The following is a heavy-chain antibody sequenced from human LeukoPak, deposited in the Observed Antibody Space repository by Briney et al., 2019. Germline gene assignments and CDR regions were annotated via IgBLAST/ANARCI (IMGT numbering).Heavy chain of an antibody. J-gene: IGHJ4*02. CDR2: ISYDGSNK. D-gene: IGHD4-17*01. Sequence: PGGSLRLSCAASGFTFSSYGMHWVRQAPGKGLEWVAVISYDGSNKYYADSVKGRFTISRDNSKNTLYLQMNSLRAEDTAVYYCAKGKTTVTTKALLSDYWGQGTLVTVSS. CDR3: AKGKTTVTTKALLSDY. CDR1: GFTFSSYG. V-gene: IGHV3-30*18.